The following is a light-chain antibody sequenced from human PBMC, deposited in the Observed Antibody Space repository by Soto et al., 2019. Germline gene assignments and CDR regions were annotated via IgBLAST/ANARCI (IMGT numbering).Light chain of an antibody. Sequence: EIVMTQSPGALSVSPGERATLSCRASQDISNNLAWYQQKPGQAPRLLISGASNRATGIPARFSGSGSGTDFTLTISSLEPEDFAVYYCQQRSNWPPTITFGQGTRLEIK. J-gene: IGKJ5*01. CDR3: QQRSNWPPTIT. CDR1: QDISNN. CDR2: GAS. V-gene: IGKV3-11*01.